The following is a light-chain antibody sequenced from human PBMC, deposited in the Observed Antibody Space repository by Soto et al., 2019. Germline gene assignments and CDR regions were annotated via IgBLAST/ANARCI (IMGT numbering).Light chain of an antibody. Sequence: DIQMTQSPSTLSGSVGDRVTITCRASQTISSWLAWYQQKPGKAPKLLIYAASTLQSGVPSRFSGSGSGTDFTLTISSLQPEDCATYYCQQTLSVPRTFGLGTKVDIK. CDR3: QQTLSVPRT. J-gene: IGKJ1*01. CDR2: AAS. CDR1: QTISSW. V-gene: IGKV1-12*01.